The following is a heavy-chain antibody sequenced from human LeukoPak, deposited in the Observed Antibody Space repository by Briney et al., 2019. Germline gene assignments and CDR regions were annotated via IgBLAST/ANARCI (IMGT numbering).Heavy chain of an antibody. CDR3: ARHSSNGRVDY. J-gene: IGHJ4*02. D-gene: IGHD2-21*01. CDR1: GARVSSTSPA. Sequence: SQTLSLTCAISGARVSSTSPAWNWIRQSPSRDLEWLGRTCYMSKSYNDYAVSVKSRIIINPDTSKTQFSLPLNSVTPEDTAVYYCARHSSNGRVDYWGQGTLVTVSS. V-gene: IGHV6-1*01. CDR2: TCYMSKSYN.